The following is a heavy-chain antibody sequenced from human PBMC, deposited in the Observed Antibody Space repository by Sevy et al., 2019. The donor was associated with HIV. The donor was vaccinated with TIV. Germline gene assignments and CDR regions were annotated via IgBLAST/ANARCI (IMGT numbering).Heavy chain of an antibody. CDR3: AREGCTKPHDY. D-gene: IGHD2-8*01. CDR1: GFTFSKYS. J-gene: IGHJ4*02. CDR2: LSFGCGEV. V-gene: IGHV3-23*01. Sequence: GGSLRLSCAASGFTFSKYSMSWVRQPPGKGLEWVSTLSFGCGEVNYADSVKGRFTISRENSKGSVYLQMNNLSPEDTAVYYCAREGCTKPHDYWGQGTLVTVSS.